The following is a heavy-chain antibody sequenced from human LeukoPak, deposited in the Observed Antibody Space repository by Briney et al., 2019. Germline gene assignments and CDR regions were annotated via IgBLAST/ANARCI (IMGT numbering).Heavy chain of an antibody. CDR1: GGSISNYY. Sequence: PSETLSLTCTVSGGSISNYYWNWIRRPPGKGLEWIGYIYYSGSTNYNPSLKSRVTTSVDTSKNQFSLKLSSVTAADTAVYYCAKSRDGYNGGFGYWGQGTLVTVSS. CDR2: IYYSGST. D-gene: IGHD5-24*01. J-gene: IGHJ4*02. CDR3: AKSRDGYNGGFGY. V-gene: IGHV4-59*01.